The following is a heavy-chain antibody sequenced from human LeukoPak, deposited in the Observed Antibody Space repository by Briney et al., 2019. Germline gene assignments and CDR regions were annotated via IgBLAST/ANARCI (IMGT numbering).Heavy chain of an antibody. CDR2: IYYSGST. V-gene: IGHV4-39*07. D-gene: IGHD3-22*01. Sequence: PSETLSLTCTVSGGSISSGSYYWGWIRQPPGKGLEWIGSIYYSGSTYYNPSLKSRVTISVDTSKNQFSLKLSSVTAADTAVYYCAREGMGVYYDSSGYYYAYFDYWGQGTLVTVSS. J-gene: IGHJ4*02. CDR3: AREGMGVYYDSSGYYYAYFDY. CDR1: GGSISSGSYY.